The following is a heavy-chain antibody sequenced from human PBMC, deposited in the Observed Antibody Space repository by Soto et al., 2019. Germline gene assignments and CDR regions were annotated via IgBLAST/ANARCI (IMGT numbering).Heavy chain of an antibody. J-gene: IGHJ6*02. Sequence: GGSLRLSCGASGFTFSSYEMNWVRQAPGKGLGWVSYISSSGSTIYYADSVKGRFTISRDNAKNSLYLQMNSLRAENTAVYYCARDHKGGYYYYGMDVWGQGTTVTVSS. CDR2: ISSSGSTI. CDR3: ARDHKGGYYYYGMDV. V-gene: IGHV3-48*03. CDR1: GFTFSSYE.